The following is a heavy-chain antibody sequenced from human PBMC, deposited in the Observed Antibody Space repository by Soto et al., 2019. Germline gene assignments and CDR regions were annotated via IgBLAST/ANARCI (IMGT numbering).Heavy chain of an antibody. D-gene: IGHD3-9*01. J-gene: IGHJ6*02. CDR2: ISAYNGNT. CDR3: ARVSRFDYDIFVPDYYYYYGMDV. V-gene: IGHV1-18*01. Sequence: ASVKVSCKASGYTFTSYGISWVRQAPGQGLEWMGWISAYNGNTNYAQKLQGRVTMTTDTSTSTAYMELRSLRSDDTAVYYCARVSRFDYDIFVPDYYYYYGMDVWGQGTTVTVSS. CDR1: GYTFTSYG.